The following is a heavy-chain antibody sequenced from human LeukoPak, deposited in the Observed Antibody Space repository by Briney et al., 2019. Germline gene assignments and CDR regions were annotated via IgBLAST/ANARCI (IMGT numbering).Heavy chain of an antibody. CDR1: GYTFTSYY. CDR2: INPSGGST. CDR3: ARDADYYDSSTYYYYMDV. J-gene: IGHJ6*03. Sequence: ASVKVSCKASGYTFTSYYMHWVRQAPGQGLEWMGIINPSGGSTSYAQKFQGRVTMTRDMSTSTVYMELSSLRSVDTAVYYCARDADYYDSSTYYYYMDVWGKGTTVTVSS. D-gene: IGHD3-22*01. V-gene: IGHV1-46*01.